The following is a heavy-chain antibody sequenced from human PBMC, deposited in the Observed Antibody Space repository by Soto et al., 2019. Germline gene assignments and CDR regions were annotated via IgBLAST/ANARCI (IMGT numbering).Heavy chain of an antibody. J-gene: IGHJ4*02. Sequence: ASVKVSCKVSGYTQTELSMHWVRQAPGKGLEWMGGFDPEDGETIYAQKFQGRVTMTEDTSTDTAYMELSSLRSEDTAVYYCATGAARSGDFDHWGQGTLVTVSS. CDR1: GYTQTELS. CDR3: ATGAARSGDFDH. CDR2: FDPEDGET. D-gene: IGHD2-15*01. V-gene: IGHV1-24*01.